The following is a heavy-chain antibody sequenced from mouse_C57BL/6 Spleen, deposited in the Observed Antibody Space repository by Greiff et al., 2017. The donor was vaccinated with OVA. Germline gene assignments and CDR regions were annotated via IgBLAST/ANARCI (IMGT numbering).Heavy chain of an antibody. CDR2: IDPSDSYT. J-gene: IGHJ4*01. D-gene: IGHD1-1*01. CDR1: GYTFTSYW. V-gene: IGHV1-69*01. Sequence: QVQLKQPGAELVMPGASVKLSCKASGYTFTSYWMHWVKQRPGQGLEWIGEIDPSDSYTNYNQKFKGKSTLTVDKSSSTAYMQLSSLTSEDSAVYSCARRFYYGSSCYAMDYWGQGTSVTVSS. CDR3: ARRFYYGSSCYAMDY.